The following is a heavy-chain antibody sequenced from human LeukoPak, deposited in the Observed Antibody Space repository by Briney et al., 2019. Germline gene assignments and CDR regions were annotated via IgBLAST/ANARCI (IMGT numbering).Heavy chain of an antibody. Sequence: ASVKVSCKASGGSFSNYDINWVRQATGQGLEWMGWMNPNSGNTGYAQKFQGRVTMTRNTSISTAYMELSSLRSEDTAVYYCARWPARVDFPHYYMDVWGKGTTVTISS. CDR2: MNPNSGNT. CDR1: GGSFSNYD. D-gene: IGHD2-15*01. CDR3: ARWPARVDFPHYYMDV. V-gene: IGHV1-8*02. J-gene: IGHJ6*03.